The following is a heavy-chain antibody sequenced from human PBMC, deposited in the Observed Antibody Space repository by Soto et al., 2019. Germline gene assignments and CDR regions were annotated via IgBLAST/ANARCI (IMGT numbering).Heavy chain of an antibody. CDR1: GFTFSSYG. D-gene: IGHD2-8*01. V-gene: IGHV3-30*18. J-gene: IGHJ4*02. CDR3: AKDIVLMVYAGTFDY. CDR2: ISYDGINE. Sequence: QVQLVDSGGGVVQPGRSLRLSCAASGFTFSSYGMHWVRQAPGKGLEWVAVISYDGINEDYADSVKGRFTISRDNSNNTLYLQMNSLRAADTAVYYCAKDIVLMVYAGTFDYWGQGTLVTFSS.